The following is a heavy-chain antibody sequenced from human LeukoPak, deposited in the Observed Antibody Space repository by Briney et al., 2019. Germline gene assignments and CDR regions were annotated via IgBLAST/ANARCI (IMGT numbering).Heavy chain of an antibody. D-gene: IGHD3-10*02. J-gene: IGHJ4*02. V-gene: IGHV3-30*02. Sequence: GGSLRLSCAASGFTFSSYGMHWVCQAPGKGLEWVAFIRYDGSNKYYADSVKGRFTIPRDNSKNTLYLQMNSLRAEDTAVYYCGVLSFDYWGQGTLVTVSS. CDR3: GVLSFDY. CDR1: GFTFSSYG. CDR2: IRYDGSNK.